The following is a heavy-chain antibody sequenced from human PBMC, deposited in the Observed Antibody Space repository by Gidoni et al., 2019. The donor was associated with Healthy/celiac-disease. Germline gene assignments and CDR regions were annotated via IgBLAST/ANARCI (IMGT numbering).Heavy chain of an antibody. Sequence: QLQLQESGPGLVKPSETLSLTCTVSGGSISSSSSYWGWIRQPPGKGLEWIGSIYYSGRTYYNPSLKSRVTISVDTSKNQFSLKLSSVTAVDTAVYYCARLVGSGAAFDIWGQGTMVTVSS. J-gene: IGHJ3*02. CDR3: ARLVGSGAAFDI. CDR2: IYYSGRT. V-gene: IGHV4-39*01. CDR1: GGSISSSSSY. D-gene: IGHD3-3*01.